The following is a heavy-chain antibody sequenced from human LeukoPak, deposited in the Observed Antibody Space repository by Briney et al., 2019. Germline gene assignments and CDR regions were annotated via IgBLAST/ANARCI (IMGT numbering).Heavy chain of an antibody. CDR3: ARDIPYFGMVPYYYYYMDV. J-gene: IGHJ6*03. CDR2: ISAYNGNT. Sequence: GASVKVSCKASGYTFTSYGISWVRQAPGQGLEWMGWISAYNGNTNYAQKLQGRVTMTTDTSTSTAYMELRSLRSDDTAVYYCARDIPYFGMVPYYYYYMDVWGKGTTVTVSS. CDR1: GYTFTSYG. D-gene: IGHD3-3*01. V-gene: IGHV1-18*01.